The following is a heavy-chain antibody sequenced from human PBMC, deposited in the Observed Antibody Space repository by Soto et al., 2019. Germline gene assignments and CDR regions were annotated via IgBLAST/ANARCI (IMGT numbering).Heavy chain of an antibody. D-gene: IGHD2-2*02. CDR1: GYTFTGYY. Sequence: ASVKVSCKASGYTFTGYYMHWVRQAPGQGLEWMGWINPNSGGTNYAQKFQGWVTMTRATSISTAYMELSRLRSDDTAVYYCARMRVHCIQVVGSPSCYITGMDVWGQGPKVTVSS. V-gene: IGHV1-2*04. CDR2: INPNSGGT. J-gene: IGHJ6*02. CDR3: ARMRVHCIQVVGSPSCYITGMDV.